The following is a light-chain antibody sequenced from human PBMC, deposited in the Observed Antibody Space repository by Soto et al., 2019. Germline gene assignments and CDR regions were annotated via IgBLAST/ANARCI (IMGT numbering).Light chain of an antibody. CDR3: QSYDSSLSGWV. J-gene: IGLJ3*02. Sequence: QPVLTQPPSVSGAPGQRVTISCTGSSSNIGAGSDVHWYQQLPGTAPKLLIYGNSNRPSGVPDRFSGSKSGTSASLAITGLQAADEADYYCQSYDSSLSGWVFGGGTKLTVL. V-gene: IGLV1-40*01. CDR1: SSNIGAGSD. CDR2: GNS.